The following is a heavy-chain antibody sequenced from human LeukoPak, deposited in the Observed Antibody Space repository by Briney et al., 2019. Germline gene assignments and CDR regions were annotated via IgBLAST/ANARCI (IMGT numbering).Heavy chain of an antibody. CDR2: ISSSSSYI. J-gene: IGHJ4*02. CDR1: GFTLRSYT. V-gene: IGHV3-21*01. CDR3: ARDQYYYDSSDY. D-gene: IGHD3-22*01. Sequence: GGSLRLSCAASGFTLRSYTMNWVRQAPGKGLEWVSSISSSSSYIYYADSVKGRFTISRDNAKNSLYLQMNSLRAEDTAVYYCARDQYYYDSSDYWGQGTLVTVSS.